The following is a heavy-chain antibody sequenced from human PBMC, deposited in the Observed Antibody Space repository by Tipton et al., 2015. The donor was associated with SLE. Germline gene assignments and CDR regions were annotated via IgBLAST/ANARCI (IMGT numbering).Heavy chain of an antibody. V-gene: IGHV4-4*02. CDR3: ARVTGSDSCVYGMDV. CDR1: GGSISSNHW. CDR2: IHHTGST. J-gene: IGHJ6*02. Sequence: TLSLTCAVSGGSISSNHWWSWVRQPPGKGLEWIGEIHHTGSTNYNPSLKSRVTISVDKSKSQFSLKLSSVTAAETAVYYCARVTGSDSCVYGMDVWGQGTTVTVSS. D-gene: IGHD1-1*01.